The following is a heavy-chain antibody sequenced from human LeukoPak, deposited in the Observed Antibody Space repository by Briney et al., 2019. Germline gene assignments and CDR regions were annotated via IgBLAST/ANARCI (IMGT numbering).Heavy chain of an antibody. V-gene: IGHV3-7*01. CDR3: ASLPFDY. CDR2: IKQDGSEK. Sequence: QAGGSLRLSCAASGFTFSSYSMNWVRQAPGKGLEWVANIKQDGSEKYYVDSVKGRFTISRDNAKNSLYLQMNSLRAEDTAVYYCASLPFDYWGQGTLVTVSS. CDR1: GFTFSSYS. J-gene: IGHJ4*02.